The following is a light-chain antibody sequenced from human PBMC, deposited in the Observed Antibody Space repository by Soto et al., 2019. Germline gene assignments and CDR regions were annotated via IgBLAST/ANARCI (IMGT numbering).Light chain of an antibody. CDR2: EVS. J-gene: IGLJ1*01. CDR1: SSDVGGYNY. V-gene: IGLV2-14*01. CDR3: SSYTSSSTDYV. Sequence: QSALTQPASVSGSPGQSITISCTGTSSDVGGYNYVSWYQQHPGKAPKLMLDEVSNRPSGVSNRFSGSKSGNTASLTISGLPAEDEADYYCSSYTSSSTDYVFGTGTKLTVL.